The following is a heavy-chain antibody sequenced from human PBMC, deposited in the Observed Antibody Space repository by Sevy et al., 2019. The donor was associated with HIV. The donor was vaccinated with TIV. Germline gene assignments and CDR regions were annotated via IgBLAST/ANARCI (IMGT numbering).Heavy chain of an antibody. V-gene: IGHV3-43D*03. CDR3: AKAENRGAGLSVPFDY. CDR2: ISWDGGST. J-gene: IGHJ4*02. Sequence: GGSLRLSCAASGFTFDDYAMHWIRQAPGKGLEWVSLISWDGGSTYYADSVKGRFTISRDNSKNSLYLQMNSLRAEDTALYYCAKAENRGAGLSVPFDYWGQRTLVTVSS. CDR1: GFTFDDYA. D-gene: IGHD3-10*01.